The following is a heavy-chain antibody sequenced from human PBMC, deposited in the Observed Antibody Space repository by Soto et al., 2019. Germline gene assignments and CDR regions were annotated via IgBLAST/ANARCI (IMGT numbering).Heavy chain of an antibody. V-gene: IGHV1-2*04. J-gene: IGHJ6*02. Sequence: GASVKVSCKASGYTFTGYYMHWVRQAPGQGLEWMGWINPNSGGTNYAQKFQGWVTMTRDTSISTAYMELSRLRSDDTAVYYCARGTFATYYYGSGSYYNPADYGMDVWGQGTTVTVSS. D-gene: IGHD3-10*01. CDR3: ARGTFATYYYGSGSYYNPADYGMDV. CDR2: INPNSGGT. CDR1: GYTFTGYY.